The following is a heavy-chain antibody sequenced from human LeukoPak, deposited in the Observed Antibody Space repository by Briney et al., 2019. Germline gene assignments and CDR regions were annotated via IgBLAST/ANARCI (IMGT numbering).Heavy chain of an antibody. Sequence: GGSLRLSCAASGFTFSSYAMSWVRQAPGKGLEWVSAISGSGGSTYYADSVKGRFTISRDNSNNTLYLQMNSLRAEDTALHYCAKGPHNKAVAGTLDSWGQGTVLTVSS. CDR1: GFTFSSYA. J-gene: IGHJ4*02. V-gene: IGHV3-23*01. CDR2: ISGSGGST. CDR3: AKGPHNKAVAGTLDS. D-gene: IGHD6-19*01.